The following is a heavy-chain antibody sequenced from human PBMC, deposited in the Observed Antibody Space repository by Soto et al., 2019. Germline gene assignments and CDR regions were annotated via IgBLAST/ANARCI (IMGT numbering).Heavy chain of an antibody. CDR1: GFTFSSYG. V-gene: IGHV3-30*18. D-gene: IGHD4-17*01. CDR3: AKPYGDYFYYYYGMDV. CDR2: ISYDGSNK. Sequence: QVQLVESGGGVVQPGRSLRLSCAASGFTFSSYGMHWVRQAPGKGLEWVAVISYDGSNKYYADSVKGRFTISRDNSKNTLYLQMNSLRAEDTAVYYCAKPYGDYFYYYYGMDVWGLGTTVTVSS. J-gene: IGHJ6*02.